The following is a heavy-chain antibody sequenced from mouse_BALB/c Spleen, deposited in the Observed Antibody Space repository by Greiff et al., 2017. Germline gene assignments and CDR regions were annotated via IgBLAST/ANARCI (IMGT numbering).Heavy chain of an antibody. CDR3: ASPYGNDYYAMDY. CDR2: IWAGGST. J-gene: IGHJ4*01. CDR1: GFSLTSYG. V-gene: IGHV2-9*02. Sequence: VQLQESGPGLVAPSQCLSITCTASGFSLTSYGVHWVRQPPGKGLEWMGVIWAGGSTNYNTALMSRLSISKENTKSHVFLKMSSLQTDDTAMYYCASPYGNDYYAMDYWGQGTSVTVSS. D-gene: IGHD2-1*01.